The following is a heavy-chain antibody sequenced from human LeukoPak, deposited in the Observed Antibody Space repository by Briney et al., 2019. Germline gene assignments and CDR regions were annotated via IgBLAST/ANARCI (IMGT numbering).Heavy chain of an antibody. J-gene: IGHJ4*02. CDR2: ISAYNGNT. Sequence: ASVKVSCKASGYTFTSYGIIWVRQAPGQGLEWMGWISAYNGNTNYAQKLQGRVTMTTDTSTSTAYMELRSLRSDDTAVYYCARSQANPLLWFGESLDYWGQGTLVTVSS. D-gene: IGHD3-10*01. CDR3: ARSQANPLLWFGESLDY. CDR1: GYTFTSYG. V-gene: IGHV1-18*01.